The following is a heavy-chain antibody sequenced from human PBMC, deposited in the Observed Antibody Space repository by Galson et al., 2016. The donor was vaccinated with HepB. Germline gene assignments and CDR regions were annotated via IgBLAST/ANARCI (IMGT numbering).Heavy chain of an antibody. D-gene: IGHD6-13*01. CDR1: GFSLSSSGVG. V-gene: IGHV2-5*02. J-gene: IGHJ5*02. CDR3: AHTPSSWYFHNWFDP. CDR2: IYWDDDK. Sequence: PALVKPTQTLTLTCTFSGFSLSSSGVGVGWIRQPPGKALEWLALIYWDDDKRYSPSLKSRLTVTKDTSKNQVVLTMTNMDPVDTATYYCAHTPSSWYFHNWFDPWGQGTLVTVSS.